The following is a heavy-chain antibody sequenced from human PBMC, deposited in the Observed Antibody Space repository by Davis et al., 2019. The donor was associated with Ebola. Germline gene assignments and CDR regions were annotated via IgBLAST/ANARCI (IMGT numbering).Heavy chain of an antibody. CDR1: GFTFSSYD. CDR2: IGTAGDT. V-gene: IGHV3-13*01. J-gene: IGHJ5*02. Sequence: GGSLRLSCAASGFTFSSYDMHWVRQATGKDLEWVSAIGTAGDTYYPGSVKGRFTISRENAKNSLYLQMNSLRAEDTAVYYCARAQLWSGDWFDPWGQGTLVTVSS. D-gene: IGHD5-18*01. CDR3: ARAQLWSGDWFDP.